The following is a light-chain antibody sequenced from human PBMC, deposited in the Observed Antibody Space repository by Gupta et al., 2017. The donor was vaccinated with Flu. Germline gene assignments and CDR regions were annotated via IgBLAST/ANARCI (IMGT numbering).Light chain of an antibody. J-gene: IGKJ5*01. Sequence: EILLTQSPATLSMFPGDRATLSCRASQSIDSSLAWFQQKPGQAPRHLIYDASKRATGVPGRFSGSGSGTDFTLTISSLEPEDFAVYYCQQRYNWPITFGQGTRLEIK. CDR2: DAS. V-gene: IGKV3-11*01. CDR3: QQRYNWPIT. CDR1: QSIDSS.